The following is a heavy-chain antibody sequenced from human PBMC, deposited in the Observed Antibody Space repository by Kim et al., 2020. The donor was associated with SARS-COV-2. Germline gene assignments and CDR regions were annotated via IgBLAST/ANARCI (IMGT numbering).Heavy chain of an antibody. Sequence: SVKVSCKASGDTFNNYGISWVRQAPGQGLEWMGRIIPNVGIVNYAQKFPDSVTMTADKSTSTVYMDLRSLRSDDRAVYYCARVRLNDYGDLELDYWGQGTLVTVSS. D-gene: IGHD4-17*01. CDR3: ARVRLNDYGDLELDY. V-gene: IGHV1-69*04. J-gene: IGHJ4*02. CDR2: IIPNVGIV. CDR1: GDTFNNYG.